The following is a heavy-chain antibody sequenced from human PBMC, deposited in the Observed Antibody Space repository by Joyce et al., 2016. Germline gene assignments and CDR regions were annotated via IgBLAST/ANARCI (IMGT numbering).Heavy chain of an antibody. V-gene: IGHV4-34*01. Sequence: QVQLQQWGAGLLKPSETLSLTCAVYGGSFSGYSWSWIRQPPGKGLEWIGEINHRGSPNYNPTLKSRVTISVDTSKNQFSLKLSSVTAADTAVYYCASLYAFWSGYYGFDPWGQGTLVTVSS. D-gene: IGHD3-3*01. CDR1: GGSFSGYS. CDR3: ASLYAFWSGYYGFDP. J-gene: IGHJ5*02. CDR2: INHRGSP.